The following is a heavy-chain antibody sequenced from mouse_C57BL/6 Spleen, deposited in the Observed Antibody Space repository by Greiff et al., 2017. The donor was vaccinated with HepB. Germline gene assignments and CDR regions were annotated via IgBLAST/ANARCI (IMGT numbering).Heavy chain of an antibody. CDR3: ARYAVGDYGSSPFAY. CDR2: IDPSDSYT. V-gene: IGHV1-50*01. D-gene: IGHD1-1*01. J-gene: IGHJ3*01. CDR1: GYTFTSYW. Sequence: QVQLQQPGAELVKPGASVKLSCKASGYTFTSYWMQWVKQRPGQGLEWIGEIDPSDSYTNYNQKFKGKATLTVDTSSSTAYMQLSSLTSEDSAVYYCARYAVGDYGSSPFAYWGQGTLVTVSA.